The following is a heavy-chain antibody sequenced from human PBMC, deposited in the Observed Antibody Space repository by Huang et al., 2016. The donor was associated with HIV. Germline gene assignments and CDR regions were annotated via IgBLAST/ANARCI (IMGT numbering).Heavy chain of an antibody. J-gene: IGHJ2*01. CDR1: GFTFSSYW. CDR2: INGDGSST. V-gene: IGHV3-74*01. Sequence: EVQLVESGGGLVQPGGSMRLSCAASGFTFSSYWMHWVRQAPGKGLVWVVRINGDGSSTNYADSVTGRFTISGDNAKNTLYVQVNRLRAEDTAVYYCARGTRLTGLWYFDLWGRGTLVIVSS. D-gene: IGHD7-27*01. CDR3: ARGTRLTGLWYFDL.